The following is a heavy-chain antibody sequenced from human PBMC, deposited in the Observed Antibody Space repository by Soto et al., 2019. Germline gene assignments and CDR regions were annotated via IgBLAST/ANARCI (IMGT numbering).Heavy chain of an antibody. CDR1: GGTFSSYA. V-gene: IGHV1-69*01. CDR3: ASGGCSGGSCYSIGALDY. Sequence: QVQLVQSGAEVKKPGSSVKVSCKASGGTFSSYAISWVRQAPGQGLEWMGGIIPIFGTANYAQKFQGRVTITAAESTSTAYMELSSLRSEDTAVYYCASGGCSGGSCYSIGALDYWGQGTLVTVSS. J-gene: IGHJ4*02. CDR2: IIPIFGTA. D-gene: IGHD2-15*01.